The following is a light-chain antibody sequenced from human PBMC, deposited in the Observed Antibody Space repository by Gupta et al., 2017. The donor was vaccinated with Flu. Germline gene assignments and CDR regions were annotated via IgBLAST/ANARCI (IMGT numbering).Light chain of an antibody. CDR1: QSIRSY. Sequence: AIRMTQSPLSFSVSTGDRVTITCRSSQSIRSYLAWYQQKPGKAPKLLIYAASTLQSGVPSRFSGSGSGTDFTLTISCLQSEDFATYYCQQYYSYPLTFGGGTKVEIK. CDR2: AAS. V-gene: IGKV1-8*01. J-gene: IGKJ4*01. CDR3: QQYYSYPLT.